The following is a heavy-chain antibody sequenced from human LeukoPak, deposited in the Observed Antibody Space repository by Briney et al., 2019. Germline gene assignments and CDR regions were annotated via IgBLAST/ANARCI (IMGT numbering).Heavy chain of an antibody. CDR3: ARLSIVGATNFDY. CDR2: IYYSGST. D-gene: IGHD1-26*01. J-gene: IGHJ4*02. Sequence: SETLSLTCTVSGASLTSYYWSWIRQPPGKGLEWIGYIYYSGSTTYKPSLKSRVTISVDTSKNQFSLKLSSVTAADTAVYYCARLSIVGATNFDYWGQGTLVTVSS. CDR1: GASLTSYY. V-gene: IGHV4-59*08.